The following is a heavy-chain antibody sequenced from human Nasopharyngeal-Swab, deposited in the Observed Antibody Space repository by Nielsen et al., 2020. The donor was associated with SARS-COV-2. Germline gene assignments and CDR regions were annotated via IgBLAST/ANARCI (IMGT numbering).Heavy chain of an antibody. CDR3: AKPRWSSSWYYFDY. D-gene: IGHD6-13*01. V-gene: IGHV3-13*05. CDR2: IGTAGDP. CDR1: GFTFSSYD. J-gene: IGHJ4*02. Sequence: GGSLRLSCAASGFTFSSYDMHWVRQATGKGLEWVSAIGTAGDPYYPGSVKGRFTISRENAKNSLYLQMNSLRAGDTAVYYCAKPRWSSSWYYFDYWGQGTLVTVSS.